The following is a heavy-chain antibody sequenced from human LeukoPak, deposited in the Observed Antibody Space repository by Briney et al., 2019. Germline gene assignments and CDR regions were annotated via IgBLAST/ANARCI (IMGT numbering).Heavy chain of an antibody. Sequence: SETLSLTCTVSGGSISSSSYYWGWIRQPPGKGLEWIGSIYYSGSTYYNPSLKSRVTISVDTSKNQFSLKLSSVTAADTAVYYCARGLQFLEWLYKGGFDYWGQGTLVTVSS. V-gene: IGHV4-39*07. J-gene: IGHJ4*02. D-gene: IGHD3-3*01. CDR3: ARGLQFLEWLYKGGFDY. CDR1: GGSISSSSYY. CDR2: IYYSGST.